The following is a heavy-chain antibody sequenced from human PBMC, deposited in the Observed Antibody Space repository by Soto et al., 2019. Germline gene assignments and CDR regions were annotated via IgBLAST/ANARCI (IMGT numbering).Heavy chain of an antibody. CDR1: GYTFFDYG. V-gene: IGHV1-18*01. Sequence: QVQLVQSGAEVKKPGASVKVSCKASGYTFFDYGVSWVRQAPGQGLEWMAWISVKNGDTNYAQKFQGRVTMTTDTATNTDHMEVRSLRSDDTAVYYCAIRVPERYSSSYYIHGSGTGTMVTVSS. CDR2: ISVKNGDT. J-gene: IGHJ6*03. CDR3: AIRVPERYSSSYYIHG.